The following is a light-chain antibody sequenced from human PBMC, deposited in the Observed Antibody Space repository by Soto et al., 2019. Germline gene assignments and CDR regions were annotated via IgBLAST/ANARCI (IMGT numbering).Light chain of an antibody. CDR1: SSDIGNYDF. V-gene: IGLV2-8*01. CDR3: SSYGGSDNYVL. CDR2: EVS. Sequence: QSALTQPASVSGSPGQSITISCTGTSSDIGNYDFVSWYQQVPGTAPKAMIYEVSSRPSGVPDRFSGSKSGNTASLTVSGLQAEDEADYYCSSYGGSDNYVLFGGGTKLTVL. J-gene: IGLJ2*01.